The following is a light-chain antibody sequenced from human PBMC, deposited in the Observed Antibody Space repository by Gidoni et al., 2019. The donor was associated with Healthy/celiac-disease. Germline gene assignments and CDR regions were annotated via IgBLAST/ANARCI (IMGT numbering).Light chain of an antibody. J-gene: IGKJ1*01. V-gene: IGKV2-28*01. CDR1: KSLLHSNGYNY. Sequence: DTVMTQAPLSLPVTPGEPADISCRSSKSLLHSNGYNYLDWYLQKPGQSPQLLIYLGSNRASGVPDRFSGSGSGTDFTLKISRVEAEDVGVYYCMQALQTPWTFGQGTKVEIK. CDR3: MQALQTPWT. CDR2: LGS.